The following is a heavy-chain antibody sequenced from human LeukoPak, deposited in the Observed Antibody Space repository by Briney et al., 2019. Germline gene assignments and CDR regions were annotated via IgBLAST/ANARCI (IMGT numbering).Heavy chain of an antibody. CDR1: GGTFSSYA. D-gene: IGHD3-9*01. CDR2: IIPIFGTA. CDR3: ARVPPTISGGYYYYGMDV. V-gene: IGHV1-69*06. J-gene: IGHJ6*04. Sequence: SVKVSCKASGGTFSSYAISWVRQAPGQGLEWMGGIIPIFGTANYAQKFQGRVTITADKSTSTAYMELSSLRFEDTAVYYCARVPPTISGGYYYYGMDVWGKGTTVTVSS.